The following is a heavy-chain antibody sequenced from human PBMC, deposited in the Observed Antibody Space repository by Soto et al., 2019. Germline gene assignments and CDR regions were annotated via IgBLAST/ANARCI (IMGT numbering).Heavy chain of an antibody. CDR2: ISAYNGNT. J-gene: IGHJ4*02. Sequence: ASVKVSCKASGYTFTSYGISWVRQAPGQGLEWMGWISAYNGNTNYAQKLQGRVTMTTDTSTSTAYMELRSLRSDDTAVYYCARVGYCSSTSCLKRMQNRFDYWGQGTLVTVSS. V-gene: IGHV1-18*01. CDR3: ARVGYCSSTSCLKRMQNRFDY. CDR1: GYTFTSYG. D-gene: IGHD2-2*01.